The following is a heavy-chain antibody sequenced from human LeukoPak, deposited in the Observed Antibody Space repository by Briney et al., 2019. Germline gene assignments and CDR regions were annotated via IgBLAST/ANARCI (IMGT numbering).Heavy chain of an antibody. CDR3: ARGVYMVRGVIISLFDY. CDR1: GYMFINYG. CDR2: INAYNGNT. J-gene: IGHJ4*02. D-gene: IGHD3-10*01. V-gene: IGHV1-18*01. Sequence: ASVTVSCKSSGYMFINYGIRWVRQAPGQGLAWMGWINAYNGNTNYAQRLQGRVTMTTDTSTSTAYMELRSLRSDDTAVYYCARGVYMVRGVIISLFDYWGQGTLVTVSS.